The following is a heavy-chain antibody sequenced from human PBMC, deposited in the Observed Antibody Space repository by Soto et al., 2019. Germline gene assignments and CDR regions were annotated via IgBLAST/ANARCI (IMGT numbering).Heavy chain of an antibody. V-gene: IGHV3-23*01. J-gene: IGHJ3*01. CDR1: GFTFSTYA. CDR3: AKVRDVIGMFDAFVF. Sequence: EVHLLESGGGFVQPGGSLRLSCAASGFTFSTYAMTWVRQGPGKGLEYLSAISGSGDTTYYPDSVKGRFTISRDNSKNPLYLQRNSLRAEDTAVYYCAKVRDVIGMFDAFVFWGQGQWSPSLQ. CDR2: ISGSGDTT. D-gene: IGHD3-10*01.